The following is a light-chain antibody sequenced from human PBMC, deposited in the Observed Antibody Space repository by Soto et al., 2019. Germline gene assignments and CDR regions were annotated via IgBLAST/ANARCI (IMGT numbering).Light chain of an antibody. CDR3: QSYDSSLSDLV. Sequence: QSVLTQPPSVSGAPGQTVIISCTGSSSNIGADYDVHWYQHLPGTAPKLLIYTSKTRPSGVPDRFSGSRSGTSASLAITGLQAEDEADYYCQSYDSSLSDLVFGGGTKVTVL. J-gene: IGLJ2*01. CDR1: SSNIGADYD. CDR2: TSK. V-gene: IGLV1-40*01.